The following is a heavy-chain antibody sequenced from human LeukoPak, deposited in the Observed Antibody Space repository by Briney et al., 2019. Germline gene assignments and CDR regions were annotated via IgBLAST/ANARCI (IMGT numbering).Heavy chain of an antibody. Sequence: GGSLRLSCAASGFPFSSYGMHWVRQAPGKGLEWVAFIPYDGSDKFYADSVKGRFTISRDNSKNTLYLQMNSLRSEDTAVYYCAKTQSYSYAYDFWGQGTLVTVSS. D-gene: IGHD5-18*01. V-gene: IGHV3-30*02. CDR3: AKTQSYSYAYDF. J-gene: IGHJ4*02. CDR2: IPYDGSDK. CDR1: GFPFSSYG.